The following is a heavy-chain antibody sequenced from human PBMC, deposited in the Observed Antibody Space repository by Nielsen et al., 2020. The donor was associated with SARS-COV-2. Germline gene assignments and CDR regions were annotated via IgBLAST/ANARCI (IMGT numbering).Heavy chain of an antibody. V-gene: IGHV4-61*05. CDR3: ARAPITMIVVVNAFDI. Sequence: SETLSLTCAVSGGSISSSNWWSWIRQPPGKGLEWIGYIYYSGSTNYNPSLKSRVTISVDTSKNQFSLKLSSVTAADTAVYYCARAPITMIVVVNAFDIWGQGTMVTVSS. CDR2: IYYSGST. D-gene: IGHD3-22*01. J-gene: IGHJ3*02. CDR1: GGSISSSNW.